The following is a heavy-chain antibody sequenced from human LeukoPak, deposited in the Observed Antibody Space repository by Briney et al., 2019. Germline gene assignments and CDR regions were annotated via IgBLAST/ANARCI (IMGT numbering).Heavy chain of an antibody. CDR3: ARESGSVTSEVDFDY. CDR2: IKQDGSQK. V-gene: IGHV3-7*01. D-gene: IGHD4-17*01. CDR1: GFTFSSYW. J-gene: IGHJ4*02. Sequence: GGSLRLSCAASGFTFSSYWMSWVRQAPGKGLEWVAAIKQDGSQKYYVDSVKGRFTISRDNAKNSLYLQMNSLRAEDTAVYYCARESGSVTSEVDFDYWGQGTLVTVSS.